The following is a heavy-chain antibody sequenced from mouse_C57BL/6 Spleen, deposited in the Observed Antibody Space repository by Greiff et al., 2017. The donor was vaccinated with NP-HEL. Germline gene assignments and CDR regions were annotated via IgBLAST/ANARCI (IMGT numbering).Heavy chain of an antibody. Sequence: EVKLQESGPGLVKPSQSLSLTCSVTGYSITSGYYWNWIRQFPGNKLEWMGYISYDGSNNYNPTLKNRISITRDTSKNQFFLKLKSVTTEDTSTYYCARDPLLAQDYAMDYWGQGTSVTVSS. J-gene: IGHJ4*01. CDR2: ISYDGSN. CDR1: GYSITSGYY. V-gene: IGHV3-6*01. D-gene: IGHD3-2*02. CDR3: ARDPLLAQDYAMDY.